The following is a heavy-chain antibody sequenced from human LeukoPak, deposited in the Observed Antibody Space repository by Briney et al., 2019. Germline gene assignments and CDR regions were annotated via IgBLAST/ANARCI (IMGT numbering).Heavy chain of an antibody. CDR3: ARDSSSWQPLDY. J-gene: IGHJ4*02. V-gene: IGHV1-18*04. D-gene: IGHD6-13*01. Sequence: ASVKVSCKASGYTFTSYGISWVRQAPGQGLEWMGWISAYDGNTNYAQKLQGRVTMTTDTSTSTAYMELRSLRSDDTAVYYCARDSSSWQPLDYWGQGTLVTVSS. CDR1: GYTFTSYG. CDR2: ISAYDGNT.